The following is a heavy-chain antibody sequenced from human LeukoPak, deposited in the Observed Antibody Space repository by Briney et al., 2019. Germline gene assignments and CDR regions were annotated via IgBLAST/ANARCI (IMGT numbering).Heavy chain of an antibody. Sequence: LRLSCAASGFIFSDYYMSWIRQPPGKGLEWIGEINHSGSTNYNPSLKSRVTISVDTSKNQFSLKLSSVTAADTAVYYCASLYCSGGSCYSYWGQGTLVTVSS. CDR2: INHSGST. CDR3: ASLYCSGGSCYSY. CDR1: GFIFSDYY. J-gene: IGHJ4*02. D-gene: IGHD2-15*01. V-gene: IGHV4-34*01.